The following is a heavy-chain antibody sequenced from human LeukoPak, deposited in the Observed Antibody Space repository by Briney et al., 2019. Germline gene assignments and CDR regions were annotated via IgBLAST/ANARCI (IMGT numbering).Heavy chain of an antibody. CDR2: IYYSGST. J-gene: IGHJ4*02. CDR3: ARGVVIAPQTFDY. V-gene: IGHV4-59*01. D-gene: IGHD2-21*01. Sequence: PSETLSLTCTVSGESISGFYWTWIRQPPGKGLEWIGYIYYSGSTNYNPSLKSRVTISVDTSKNQFSLKLRSVTAADTAVYYCARGVVIAPQTFDYWGQGTLVTVSS. CDR1: GESISGFY.